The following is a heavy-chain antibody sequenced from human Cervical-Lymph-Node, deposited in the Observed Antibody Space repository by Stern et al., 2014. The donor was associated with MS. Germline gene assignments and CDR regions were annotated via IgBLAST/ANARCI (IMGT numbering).Heavy chain of an antibody. Sequence: QVQLVQSGAEVKKPGASVKVSCKASGYSFTGYYIHWVRRAPGQGLEWMGRIDSYSGGANYAQKFQGGLALTRDTSISTAYMELNSLRSADTAIYYCARQYCSGGRCHSSAYNYNGMDVWGQGTTVTVSS. CDR2: IDSYSGGA. D-gene: IGHD2-15*01. CDR1: GYSFTGYY. CDR3: ARQYCSGGRCHSSAYNYNGMDV. V-gene: IGHV1-2*06. J-gene: IGHJ6*02.